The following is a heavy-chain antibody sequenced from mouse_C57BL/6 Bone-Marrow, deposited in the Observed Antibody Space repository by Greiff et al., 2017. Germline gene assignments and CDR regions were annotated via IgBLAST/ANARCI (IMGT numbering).Heavy chain of an antibody. V-gene: IGHV1-81*01. Sequence: QVHVKQSGAELARPGASVKLSCKASGYTFTSYGISWVKQRTGQGLEWIGEIYPRSGNTYYNEKFKGKATLTADKSSSTAYMELRSLTSEDSAVYFCARSSGYWGFAYWGQGTLVTVSA. CDR3: ARSSGYWGFAY. J-gene: IGHJ3*01. CDR1: GYTFTSYG. D-gene: IGHD2-3*01. CDR2: IYPRSGNT.